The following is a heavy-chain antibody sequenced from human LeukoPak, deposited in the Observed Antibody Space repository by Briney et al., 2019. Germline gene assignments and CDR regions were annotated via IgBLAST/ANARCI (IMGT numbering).Heavy chain of an antibody. CDR3: ARGGNNWFDP. CDR2: INTSGST. V-gene: IGHV4-4*07. CDR1: GGSISSYY. J-gene: IGHJ5*02. Sequence: ETLSLTCTVSGGSISSYYWSWIRQPAGKELEWIGRINTSGSTNYNPSLKSRVTLSIDTSKNQFSLKLSSVTAADTAVCYRARGGNNWFDPWGQGTLVTVSS.